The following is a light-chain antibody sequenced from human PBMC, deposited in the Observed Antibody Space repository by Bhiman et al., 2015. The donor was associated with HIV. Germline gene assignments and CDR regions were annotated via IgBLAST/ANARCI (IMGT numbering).Light chain of an antibody. CDR1: VLAKKY. CDR3: QSYDSSLTRHV. CDR2: KDS. J-gene: IGLJ1*01. Sequence: SYELTQPSSVSVFPGQTARITCSGNVLAKKYTRWFQQKPGQAPALVIYKDSERPSGVPDRFSGSKSGTSASLAITGLQAEDEADYYCQSYDSSLTRHVFGTGTKVTVL. V-gene: IGLV3-27*01.